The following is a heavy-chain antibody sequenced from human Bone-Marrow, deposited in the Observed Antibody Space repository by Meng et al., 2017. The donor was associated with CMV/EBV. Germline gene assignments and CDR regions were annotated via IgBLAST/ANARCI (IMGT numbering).Heavy chain of an antibody. V-gene: IGHV1-2*02. Sequence: ASVKVSCKASGYTFTGNYIHWVRQAPGQGLEWMGWISPNSGGTNYAQRFQGRVTMTRDTSISTAYMELSGLIPDDTAVYYCARVSGVLRFLEWSQMTEINYWGQGTLVTVSS. CDR2: ISPNSGGT. J-gene: IGHJ4*02. CDR3: ARVSGVLRFLEWSQMTEINY. D-gene: IGHD3-3*01. CDR1: GYTFTGNY.